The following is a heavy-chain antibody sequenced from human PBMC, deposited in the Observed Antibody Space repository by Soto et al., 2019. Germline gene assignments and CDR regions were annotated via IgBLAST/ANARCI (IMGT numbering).Heavy chain of an antibody. J-gene: IGHJ5*02. D-gene: IGHD7-27*01. CDR1: EFSFSISP. Sequence: QVQLVESGGGVVQPGRSLRLSCAASEFSFSISPMHWVRQAPGKGPEWVALISYDGTNKFYADSVQGRFTISRDNSKSMLYLQVDSVRPEDAAVYYCARDPQTSGGQHWAFNSFAPLGPGTLVTVSA. V-gene: IGHV3-30-3*01. CDR2: ISYDGTNK. CDR3: ARDPQTSGGQHWAFNSFAP.